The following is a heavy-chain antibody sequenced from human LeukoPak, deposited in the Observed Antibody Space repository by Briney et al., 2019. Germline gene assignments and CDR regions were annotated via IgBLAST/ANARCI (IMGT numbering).Heavy chain of an antibody. CDR3: AKGSSGGWPYYFDY. CDR1: GFTFSSYS. Sequence: PGGSLRLSCAASGFTFSSYSMNWVRQAPGKGLEWVSAINVNADSTYYADSVKGRFTISRDNSKNTLYLQMNSLTAEDTAVYYCAKGSSGGWPYYFDYWGQGTLVTVSS. D-gene: IGHD6-19*01. V-gene: IGHV3-23*01. CDR2: INVNADST. J-gene: IGHJ4*02.